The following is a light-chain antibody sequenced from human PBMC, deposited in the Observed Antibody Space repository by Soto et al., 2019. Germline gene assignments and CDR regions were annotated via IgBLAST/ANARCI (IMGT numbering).Light chain of an antibody. CDR3: CSYTRSYTWV. J-gene: IGLJ3*02. CDR2: KVS. Sequence: QYVLTQPASVSGSPGQSITISCTGTSSDVGDGDFVSWYQQLPGKAPKLMIYKVSNRPSGVSNRFSGSKSGNTASLTISGLQAEDEADYYCCSYTRSYTWVFGGGTKVTVL. V-gene: IGLV2-14*01. CDR1: SSDVGDGDF.